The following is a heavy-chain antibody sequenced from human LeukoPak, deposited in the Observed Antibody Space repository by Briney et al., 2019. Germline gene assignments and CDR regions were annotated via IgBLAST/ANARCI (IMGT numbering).Heavy chain of an antibody. D-gene: IGHD5-18*01. CDR3: ARVEGRRGYSYGPPPD. V-gene: IGHV4-34*01. J-gene: IGHJ4*02. Sequence: SETLSLTCAVYGGSFSGYYWSWIRQPPGKGLEWTGEINHSGSTNYNPSLKSRVTISVDTSKNQFSLKLSSVTAADTAVYYCARVEGRRGYSYGPPPDWGQGTLVTVSS. CDR2: INHSGST. CDR1: GGSFSGYY.